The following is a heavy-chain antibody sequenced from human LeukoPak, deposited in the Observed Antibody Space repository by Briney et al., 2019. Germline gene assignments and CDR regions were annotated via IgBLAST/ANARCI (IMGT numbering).Heavy chain of an antibody. CDR3: VKSGVVVAEPPDS. Sequence: GGPLRLSCSASGFTFRDYYMDWVRQAPGKGLEWIGRVRNERNRYSTDYAASVKGTLTISRDDSANLVYLQMNSLKIEDTAVYYCVKSGVVVAEPPDSWGQGTLVTVSS. J-gene: IGHJ4*02. D-gene: IGHD2-15*01. V-gene: IGHV3-72*01. CDR1: GFTFRDYY. CDR2: VRNERNRYST.